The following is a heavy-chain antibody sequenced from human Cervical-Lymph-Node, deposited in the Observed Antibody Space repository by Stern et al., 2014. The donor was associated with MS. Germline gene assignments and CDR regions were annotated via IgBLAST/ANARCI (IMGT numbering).Heavy chain of an antibody. D-gene: IGHD6-6*01. CDR1: GYIFTDYY. Sequence: VQLVQSGAEVEKPGASVKVSCKASGYIFTDYYLHWVRQAPGQGLEWMGRINPKSGGTSYAQSFQGRVTVTRATSITTAYMDLSRLTSDDTAVYYCTRALRIADRPSPGGHWFDPWGQGTLVIVSS. CDR3: TRALRIADRPSPGGHWFDP. J-gene: IGHJ5*02. CDR2: INPKSGGT. V-gene: IGHV1-2*02.